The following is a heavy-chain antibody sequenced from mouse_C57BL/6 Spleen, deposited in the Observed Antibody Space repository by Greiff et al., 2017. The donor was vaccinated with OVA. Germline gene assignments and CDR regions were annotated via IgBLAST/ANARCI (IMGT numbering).Heavy chain of an antibody. Sequence: EVKVVESGAELVRPGSSVKMSCKTSGYTFTSYGINWVKQRPGQGLEWIGYIYIGNGYTEFNEKFKGKATLTSDTSSSTAYMQLSSLTSEDSAIYFCARKGTAQAGAWFAYWGQGTLVTVSA. V-gene: IGHV1-58*01. CDR3: ARKGTAQAGAWFAY. CDR2: IYIGNGYT. D-gene: IGHD3-2*02. J-gene: IGHJ3*01. CDR1: GYTFTSYG.